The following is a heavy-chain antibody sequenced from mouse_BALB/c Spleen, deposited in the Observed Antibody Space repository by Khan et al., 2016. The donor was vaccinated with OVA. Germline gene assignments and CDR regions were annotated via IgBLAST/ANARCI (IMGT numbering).Heavy chain of an antibody. V-gene: IGHV3-6*02. J-gene: IGHJ3*01. Sequence: VQLKESGPGLVKPSQSLSLTCSVTGYSIPSGYFWNWIRQFPGNILEWMGYLRYAGDSNYNPSLQNRISITRATPKTRFFLQLNSVTPEDTATYYGARGGSSGPAWFTYWGQGTLVTVSA. CDR2: LRYAGDS. CDR1: GYSIPSGYF. D-gene: IGHD3-1*01. CDR3: ARGGSSGPAWFTY.